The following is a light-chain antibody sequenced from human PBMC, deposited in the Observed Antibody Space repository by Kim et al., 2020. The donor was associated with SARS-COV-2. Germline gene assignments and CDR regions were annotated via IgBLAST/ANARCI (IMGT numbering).Light chain of an antibody. CDR3: QQDYNLPMYT. J-gene: IGKJ2*01. Sequence: PGQRVTLSCRASQTVSSSYLTWYQQKPGQAPRLLFYGASTRANGIPARFSGSVSGTDFTLTISSLQPEEFAGYYCQQDYNLPMYTFGKGTKLDI. CDR1: QTVSSSY. V-gene: IGKV3D-7*01. CDR2: GAS.